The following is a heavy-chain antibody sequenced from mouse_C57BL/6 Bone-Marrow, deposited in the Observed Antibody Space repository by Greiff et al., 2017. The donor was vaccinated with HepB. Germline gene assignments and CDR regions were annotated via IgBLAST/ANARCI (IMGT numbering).Heavy chain of an antibody. CDR3: ARKAVRENAMDY. D-gene: IGHD3-3*01. J-gene: IGHJ4*01. Sequence: EVKLVESGGGLVKPGGSLKLSCAASGFTFSSYAMSWVRQTPEKRLEWVATISDGGSYTYYPDNVKGRFTISRDNAKNNLYLQMSHLKSEDTAMYYCARKAVRENAMDYWGQGTSVTVSS. CDR1: GFTFSSYA. CDR2: ISDGGSYT. V-gene: IGHV5-4*03.